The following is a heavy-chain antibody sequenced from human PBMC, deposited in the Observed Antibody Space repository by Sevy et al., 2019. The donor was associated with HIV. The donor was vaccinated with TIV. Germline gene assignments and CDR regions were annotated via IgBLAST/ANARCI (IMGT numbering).Heavy chain of an antibody. CDR3: AREDCSSSGCLGFDY. D-gene: IGHD2-2*01. Sequence: GGYLRLSCAASGFTFSNFNMQWVRQAPGKGLEWISSIDSSTAKHYVGSVKGRFTITRDNAKNSVFLQMNSLRAEDTAAYYCAREDCSSSGCLGFDYWGQGTLVTVSS. V-gene: IGHV3-48*01. CDR2: IDSSTAK. CDR1: GFTFSNFN. J-gene: IGHJ4*02.